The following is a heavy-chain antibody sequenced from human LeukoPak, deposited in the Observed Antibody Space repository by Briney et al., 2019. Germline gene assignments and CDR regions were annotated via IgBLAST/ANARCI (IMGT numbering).Heavy chain of an antibody. V-gene: IGHV4-39*01. Sequence: SETLSLTCTVSGGSISSSGYYWGWIRQPPGKGLEWIGSIYYSGSTYYNPSLKSRVTISVDTSKNQFSLKLSSVTAADTAVYYCARISSGYQYYYYYMDVWGKGTTVTISS. CDR3: ARISSGYQYYYYYMDV. D-gene: IGHD3-22*01. CDR1: GGSISSSGYY. CDR2: IYYSGST. J-gene: IGHJ6*03.